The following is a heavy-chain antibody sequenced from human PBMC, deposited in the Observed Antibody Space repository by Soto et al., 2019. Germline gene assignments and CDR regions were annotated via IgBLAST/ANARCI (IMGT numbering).Heavy chain of an antibody. CDR3: AKDLPGDYDFWSGYYPHFDY. Sequence: EVQLLESGGGLVQPGGSLRLSCAASGFTFSSYAMSWVRQAPGKGLEWVSAISGSGGSTYYADSMKGRFTISRDNSKNTLYLQMNSLRAEDTAVYYCAKDLPGDYDFWSGYYPHFDYWGQGTLVTVSS. D-gene: IGHD3-3*01. CDR2: ISGSGGST. V-gene: IGHV3-23*01. J-gene: IGHJ4*02. CDR1: GFTFSSYA.